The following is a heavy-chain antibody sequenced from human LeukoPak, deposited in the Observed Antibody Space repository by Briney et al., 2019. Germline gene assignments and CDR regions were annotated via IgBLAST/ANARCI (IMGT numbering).Heavy chain of an antibody. CDR2: ISAYNGNT. J-gene: IGHJ6*02. D-gene: IGHD6-13*01. CDR3: ARGLVVGSSWYYYYYYYGMDV. V-gene: IGHV1-18*04. Sequence: ASVKVSCKASGYTFTGYYMHWVRQAPGQGLEWMGWISAYNGNTNYAQKLQGRVTMTTDTSTSTAYMELRSLRSDDTAVYYCARGLVVGSSWYYYYYYYGMDVWGQGTTVTVSS. CDR1: GYTFTGYY.